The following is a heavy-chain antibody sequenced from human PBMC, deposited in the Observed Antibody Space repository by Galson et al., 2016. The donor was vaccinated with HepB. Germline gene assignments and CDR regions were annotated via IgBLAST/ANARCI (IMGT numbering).Heavy chain of an antibody. CDR1: GFSFDFNNYA. CDR3: TGDD. CDR2: ISGAGDNT. J-gene: IGHJ4*02. V-gene: IGHV3-23*01. Sequence: SLRLSCAASGFSFDFNNYAMTWVRQAPGKGLEWVATISGAGDNTQYADSVRGRFAISRDNSKKMVYLQMNSLRAEDTAVYFCTGDDWGQGTLVTVSS.